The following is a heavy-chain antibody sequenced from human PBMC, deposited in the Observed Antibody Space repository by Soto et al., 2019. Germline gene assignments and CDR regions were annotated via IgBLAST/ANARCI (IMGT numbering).Heavy chain of an antibody. Sequence: GGSLRLSCAASGFTFSSYWMYWVRQAPGKGLVWVSRINSDGTSTGYADSVKGRFTISRDNAKNTVYLQMNSLRAEDTAVYYCARDPGQRLVPQDYWGPGTLVTVSS. CDR3: ARDPGQRLVPQDY. CDR2: INSDGTST. D-gene: IGHD6-13*01. V-gene: IGHV3-74*01. CDR1: GFTFSSYW. J-gene: IGHJ4*02.